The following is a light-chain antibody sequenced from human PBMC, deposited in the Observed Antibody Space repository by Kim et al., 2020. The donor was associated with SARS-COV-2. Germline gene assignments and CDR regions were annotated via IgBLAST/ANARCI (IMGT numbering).Light chain of an antibody. CDR1: SSNIGAGYD. CDR2: GNS. Sequence: QSVLTQPPSVSGAPGQRVTISCTGSSSNIGAGYDVHWYQHLPRTAPKLLIYGNSNRPSRVPDRFSGSKSGTSASLAITGLQAEDEADYYCQSYDSSLNGWVFGGGTQLTVL. J-gene: IGLJ3*02. V-gene: IGLV1-40*01. CDR3: QSYDSSLNGWV.